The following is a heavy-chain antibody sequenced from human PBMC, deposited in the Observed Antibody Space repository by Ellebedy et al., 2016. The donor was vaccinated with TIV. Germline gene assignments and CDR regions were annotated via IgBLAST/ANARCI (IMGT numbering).Heavy chain of an antibody. V-gene: IGHV3-7*01. D-gene: IGHD2-15*01. J-gene: IGHJ4*02. Sequence: GESLKISCEVSGFSFSTHWMRWVRQAPGKGLEWAANIKEAGREKYYADSVKGRFTISRDKAKNSLYLQMNSLRGEDTAVYYCAVRPLAPNYFDSWGRGTLVTVSS. CDR2: IKEAGREK. CDR1: GFSFSTHW. CDR3: AVRPLAPNYFDS.